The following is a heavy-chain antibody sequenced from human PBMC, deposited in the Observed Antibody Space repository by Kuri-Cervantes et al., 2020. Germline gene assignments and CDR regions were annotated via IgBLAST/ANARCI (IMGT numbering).Heavy chain of an antibody. CDR2: INPNSGGT. CDR3: ARGLYDILACMDV. D-gene: IGHD3-9*01. J-gene: IGHJ6*02. Sequence: ASVKVSCKASGYTFTSYAMNWVRQAPGQGLEWMGWINPNSGGTNYAQKFQGWVTMTRDTSISTAYMELSRLRSDDTAVYHCARGLYDILACMDVWGQGTTVTVSS. V-gene: IGHV1-2*04. CDR1: GYTFTSYA.